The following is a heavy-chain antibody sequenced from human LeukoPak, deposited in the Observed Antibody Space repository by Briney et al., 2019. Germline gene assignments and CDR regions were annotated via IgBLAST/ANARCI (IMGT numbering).Heavy chain of an antibody. J-gene: IGHJ4*02. CDR1: GYTFTSYG. D-gene: IGHD6-13*01. CDR3: AKVSSSCAEDY. V-gene: IGHV1-18*01. CDR2: ISAYNGNT. Sequence: GASVKLSCKASGYTFTSYGISWVRQAPGPGLEWMGWISAYNGNTNYAQKLQGRVTMTTDTSTSTAYMELRSLRSDDTAVDYCAKVSSSCAEDYWGQGTLVTVSS.